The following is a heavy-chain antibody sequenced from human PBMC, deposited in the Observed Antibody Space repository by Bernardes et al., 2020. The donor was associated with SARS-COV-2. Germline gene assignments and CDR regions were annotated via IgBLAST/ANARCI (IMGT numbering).Heavy chain of an antibody. D-gene: IGHD2-2*01. J-gene: IGHJ5*02. CDR2: IHDSGST. V-gene: IGHV4-59*08. CDR1: GGSISGYC. CDR3: ARQVVRVPGRKNSNWFDP. Sequence: SETLSLTCTVSGGSISGYCWSWIRQPPGKRLEWIGYIHDSGSTNYNPSLKSRVTISVDTSKNQFSLKLNSVTAADTAVYYCARQVVRVPGRKNSNWFDPWGQGTLVTVSS.